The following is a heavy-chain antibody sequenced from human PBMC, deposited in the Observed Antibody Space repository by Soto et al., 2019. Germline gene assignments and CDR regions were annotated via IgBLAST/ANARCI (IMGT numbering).Heavy chain of an antibody. D-gene: IGHD3-3*01. Sequence: GASVKVSCKASGYTFTSYGISWVRQAPGQGLEWMGWISAYNGNTNYAQKLQGRVTMTTDTSTSTAYMELRSLRSDDTAVYYCARDYDFWSGSRTNWFDPWGQGTLVTVSS. CDR3: ARDYDFWSGSRTNWFDP. V-gene: IGHV1-18*01. CDR2: ISAYNGNT. J-gene: IGHJ5*02. CDR1: GYTFTSYG.